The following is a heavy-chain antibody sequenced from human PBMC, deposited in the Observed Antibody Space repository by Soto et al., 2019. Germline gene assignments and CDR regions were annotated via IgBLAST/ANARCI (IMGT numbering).Heavy chain of an antibody. CDR3: ATTTKWLAFEV. V-gene: IGHV4-59*11. D-gene: IGHD6-19*01. Sequence: QVQLQESGPGLVKSSETLSLTCIVSGGSISSHYWSWIRQPPGKGLEWIGNFYNSGTTNYNPSLKSRATVSVDTSKNQFSLKLNSLTAADTAVYYCATTTKWLAFEVWGQGTMVTVSS. CDR1: GGSISSHY. J-gene: IGHJ3*01. CDR2: FYNSGTT.